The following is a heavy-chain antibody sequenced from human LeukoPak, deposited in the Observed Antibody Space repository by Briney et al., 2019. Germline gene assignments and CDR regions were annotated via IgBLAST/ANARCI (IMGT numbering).Heavy chain of an antibody. V-gene: IGHV3-74*01. CDR2: IKSDGSSP. J-gene: IGHJ4*02. D-gene: IGHD1-26*01. Sequence: TGGSLRLSCAASGFTFRSHWMHWVRQAPGKGLVWASRIKSDGSSPTYADSVKGRFTISRDNAKSTLYLQMNSLRVEDTAVYYCARDVSYGADYWGQGTLVTVSS. CDR1: GFTFRSHW. CDR3: ARDVSYGADY.